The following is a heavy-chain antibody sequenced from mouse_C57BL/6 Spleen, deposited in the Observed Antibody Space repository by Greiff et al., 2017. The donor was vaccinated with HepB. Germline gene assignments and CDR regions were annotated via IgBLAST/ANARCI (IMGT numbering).Heavy chain of an antibody. CDR3: ARHVYSNPWFAY. CDR1: EYEFPSYD. V-gene: IGHV5-2*01. Sequence: EVQLVESGGGLVQPGESLKLSCESYEYEFPSYDMTWVRKTPEKRLELVAAINSDGGSTYYPDTMQRRFIISRDNTKKTLYLQMSNLRSDATALYYCARHVYSNPWFAYWGQGTLVTVSA. D-gene: IGHD2-5*01. J-gene: IGHJ3*01. CDR2: INSDGGST.